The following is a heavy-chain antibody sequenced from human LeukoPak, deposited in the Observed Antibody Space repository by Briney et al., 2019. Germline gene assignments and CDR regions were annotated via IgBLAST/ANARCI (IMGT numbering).Heavy chain of an antibody. V-gene: IGHV4-59*01. Sequence: SQTLSLTCTVSGGSISSYYWSWIRQSPGKGLEWIGYIYYSGSTNYNPSLKSRVTISVDTSKNQFSLKLSSVTAADTAVYYCARVDSGWNYYYYYYGMDVWGQGTTVTVSS. CDR3: ARVDSGWNYYYYYYGMDV. CDR1: GGSISSYY. CDR2: IYYSGST. J-gene: IGHJ6*02. D-gene: IGHD6-19*01.